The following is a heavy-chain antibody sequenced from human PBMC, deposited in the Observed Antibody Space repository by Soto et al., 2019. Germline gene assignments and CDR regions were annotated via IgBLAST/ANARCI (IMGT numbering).Heavy chain of an antibody. V-gene: IGHV3-23*01. CDR1: GFTLRSYA. CDR2: VSISSDGP. Sequence: PGGSLRLSCAASGFTLRSYAMSGVRQAPGRGLEWVSSVSISSDGPYYADSVKGRFTISRDNSKNTLYLQLNSLRGEDTATYYCAKNYFFDSWGQGTPVTVSS. CDR3: AKNYFFDS. J-gene: IGHJ4*02.